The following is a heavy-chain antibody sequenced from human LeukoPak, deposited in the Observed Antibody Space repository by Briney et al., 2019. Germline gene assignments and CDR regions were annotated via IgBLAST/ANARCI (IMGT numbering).Heavy chain of an antibody. Sequence: PGGSLRLSCVASGFTFDGYAMHWVRQAPGKGLEWVSLINADSSRTYYADSVKGRFTISRDNSKNSLFLQMNSLRTEDSAVYYCATWAFYHGMDVWGQGTTVIVSS. D-gene: IGHD2/OR15-2a*01. V-gene: IGHV3-43*02. CDR3: ATWAFYHGMDV. CDR2: INADSSRT. CDR1: GFTFDGYA. J-gene: IGHJ6*02.